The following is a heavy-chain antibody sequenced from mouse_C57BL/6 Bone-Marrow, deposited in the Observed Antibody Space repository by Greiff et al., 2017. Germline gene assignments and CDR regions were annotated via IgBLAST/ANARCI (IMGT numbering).Heavy chain of an antibody. Sequence: VQLQQSGAELVRPGASVKLSCKASGYTFTDYYINWVMQRPGQGLEWIARIYPGSGNTYYNEKFKGKATLTAEKSSSTAYMQLSSLTSEDSAVYFCARAPSGWLLHAMDYWGQGTSVTVSS. J-gene: IGHJ4*01. CDR3: ARAPSGWLLHAMDY. D-gene: IGHD2-3*01. CDR1: GYTFTDYY. CDR2: IYPGSGNT. V-gene: IGHV1-76*01.